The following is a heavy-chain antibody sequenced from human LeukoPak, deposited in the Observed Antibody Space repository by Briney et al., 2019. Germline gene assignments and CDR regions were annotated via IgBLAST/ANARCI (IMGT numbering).Heavy chain of an antibody. D-gene: IGHD3-16*01. V-gene: IGHV3-30*02. Sequence: GGSLRLSCVTSGFPLSTYGVHWVRQAPGSGLEWLAYIHYDGYTTNYADSVKGRFTISRENYTNTLYLQMNSLRTEDTAVYYCAKDVAYTFDYWGQGTLVTVSS. CDR1: GFPLSTYG. CDR3: AKDVAYTFDY. CDR2: IHYDGYTT. J-gene: IGHJ4*02.